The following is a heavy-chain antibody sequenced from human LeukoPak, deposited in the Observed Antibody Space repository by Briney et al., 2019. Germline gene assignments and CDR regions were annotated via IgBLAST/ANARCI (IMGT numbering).Heavy chain of an antibody. Sequence: GGSLRLSCAASGFTFSTYALSWVRQAPGKGLEWVSGISGSGVSTFYEDSVKGRFTISRDNSKNTLYLQMNSLRAEDTAVYYCATDGVGSRGYGDLDYWGQGTLVTVSS. CDR3: ATDGVGSRGYGDLDY. CDR2: ISGSGVST. D-gene: IGHD3-22*01. J-gene: IGHJ4*02. V-gene: IGHV3-23*01. CDR1: GFTFSTYA.